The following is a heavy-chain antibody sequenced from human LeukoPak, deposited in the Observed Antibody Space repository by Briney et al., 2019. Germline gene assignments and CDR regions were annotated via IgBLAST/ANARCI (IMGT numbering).Heavy chain of an antibody. V-gene: IGHV1-2*02. CDR1: GYTFTGYY. Sequence: RASVKVSCKASGYTFTGYYMHWVRQAPGQGLEWMGWINPNSGGTNYAQKFQGRVTMTRDTSINTAYMELSRLTSDDTAVYYCARDRGPYYFDYWGQGTLVTVSS. D-gene: IGHD3-10*01. CDR3: ARDRGPYYFDY. J-gene: IGHJ4*02. CDR2: INPNSGGT.